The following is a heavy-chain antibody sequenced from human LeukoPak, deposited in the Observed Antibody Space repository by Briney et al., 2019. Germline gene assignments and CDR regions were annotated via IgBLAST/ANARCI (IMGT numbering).Heavy chain of an antibody. J-gene: IGHJ5*02. Sequence: RASVKVSCKASGYTFTSYAMHWVRQAPGQRLEWMGWINAGNGNTKYSQKFQGRATITRDTSASTAYMELSSLRSEDTAVYYCARTQNSYYDFWWGFDPWGQGTLVTVSS. V-gene: IGHV1-3*01. CDR1: GYTFTSYA. D-gene: IGHD3-3*01. CDR3: ARTQNSYYDFWWGFDP. CDR2: INAGNGNT.